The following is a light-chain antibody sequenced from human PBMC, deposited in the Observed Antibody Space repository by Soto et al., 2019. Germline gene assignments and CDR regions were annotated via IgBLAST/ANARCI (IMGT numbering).Light chain of an antibody. CDR2: AAS. J-gene: IGKJ2*01. CDR1: QSISSY. Sequence: DIPMTQSPSSLSASVGDRVTITCRASQSISSYLNWYQQKPGKAPKLLIYAASSLQSGVPSRFSGSGSGTDFTLNISSLQPEDFATYYCQQSYSTPEYTFGQGTKLEIK. V-gene: IGKV1-39*01. CDR3: QQSYSTPEYT.